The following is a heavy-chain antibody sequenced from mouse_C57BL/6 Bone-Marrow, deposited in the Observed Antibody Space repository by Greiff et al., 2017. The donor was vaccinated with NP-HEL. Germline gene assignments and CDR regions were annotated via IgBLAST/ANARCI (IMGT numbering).Heavy chain of an antibody. J-gene: IGHJ2*01. CDR1: GYTFTSYW. V-gene: IGHV1-61*01. D-gene: IGHD1-1*01. CDR3: ARQITTVVFDY. CDR2: IYPSDSET. Sequence: QVQLKQPGAELVRPRSSVKLSCKASGYTFTSYWMDWVKQRPGQGLEWIGNIYPSDSETHYNQKFKDKATLTVDKSSSTAYMQLSSLTSEDSAVYYCARQITTVVFDYWGQGTTLTVSS.